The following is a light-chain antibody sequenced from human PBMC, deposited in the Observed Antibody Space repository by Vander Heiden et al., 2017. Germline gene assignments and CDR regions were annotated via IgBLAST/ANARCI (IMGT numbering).Light chain of an antibody. J-gene: IGKJ5*01. V-gene: IGKV1-33*01. CDR1: QDISNY. CDR3: QQYENLPKVT. CDR2: DAS. Sequence: DIQMTQSPSSLSASVGDRVTITCQASQDISNYLNWYQQKPGKAPKLLIYDASNLETGVPSRFSGSGSGTDFTFTISSLQPEDIATYYCQQYENLPKVTFGQRTRLEIK.